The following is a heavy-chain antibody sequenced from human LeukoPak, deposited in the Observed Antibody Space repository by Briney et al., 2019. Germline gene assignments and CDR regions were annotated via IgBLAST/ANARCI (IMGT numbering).Heavy chain of an antibody. D-gene: IGHD3-9*01. CDR3: AKEAADYDILTGYYTTGYFDY. V-gene: IGHV3-23*01. CDR1: GFTFSSYA. J-gene: IGHJ4*02. Sequence: GGSLRLSCASSGFTFSSYAMSWVRQAPGKGLEWVSGISGSGGNTYYADSVKGRFTISRDNSKNTLYLQMSSLRAEDTAVYYCAKEAADYDILTGYYTTGYFDYWGQGTLVTVSS. CDR2: ISGSGGNT.